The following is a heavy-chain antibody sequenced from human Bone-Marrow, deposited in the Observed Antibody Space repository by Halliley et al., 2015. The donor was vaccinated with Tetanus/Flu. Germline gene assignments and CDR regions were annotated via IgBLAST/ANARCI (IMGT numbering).Heavy chain of an antibody. V-gene: IGHV3-23*01. CDR3: AKGPHVMAGMAAGGLGY. CDR1: GLTFRNYA. CDR2: ISGSSGST. J-gene: IGHJ4*02. Sequence: SLRLSCAASGLTFRNYAMAWVRQAPGKGLEWVSAISGSSGSTYFAESVKGRFTIYRDDSNNTLFLQMNTLRPDDTGLYYCAKGPHVMAGMAAGGLGYWGQGILVTVSS. D-gene: IGHD6-13*01.